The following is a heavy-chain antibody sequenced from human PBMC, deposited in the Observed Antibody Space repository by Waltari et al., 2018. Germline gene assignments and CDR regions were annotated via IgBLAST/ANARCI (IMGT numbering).Heavy chain of an antibody. J-gene: IGHJ4*02. V-gene: IGHV4-4*02. CDR1: GGAISSGNR. Sequence: QVQLQESGPGLVEHSGTLSLSRGVSGGAISSGNRWSWVRRPPGKGLEWIGEIYQSGSTNYNPSLKSRVTISVDKSKNQFSLKLSSVTAADTAVYYCASQGPRLRYFDYWGQGTLVTVSS. CDR2: IYQSGST. CDR3: ASQGPRLRYFDY.